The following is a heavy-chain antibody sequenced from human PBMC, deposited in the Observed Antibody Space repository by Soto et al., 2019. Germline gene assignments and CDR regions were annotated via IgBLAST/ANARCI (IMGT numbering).Heavy chain of an antibody. CDR3: AKDTSLQYHPYYYYGMDV. CDR2: ISGSGGST. Sequence: PGGSLRLSCAASGFTFSSYAMSWVRQAPGKGLEWVPAISGSGGSTYYADSVKGRFTISRDNSKNTLYLQMNSLRAEDTAVYYCAKDTSLQYHPYYYYGMDVWGQGTTVTVSS. CDR1: GFTFSSYA. D-gene: IGHD2-2*01. V-gene: IGHV3-23*01. J-gene: IGHJ6*02.